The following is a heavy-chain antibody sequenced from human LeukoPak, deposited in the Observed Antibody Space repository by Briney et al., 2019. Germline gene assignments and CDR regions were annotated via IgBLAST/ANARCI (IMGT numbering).Heavy chain of an antibody. J-gene: IGHJ4*02. CDR2: ISAYNGNT. CDR3: ARVVISYCSGGSCYSHPLSYYFDY. CDR1: GYTFTSYG. Sequence: ASVKVSCKASGYTFTSYGISWVRQAPGQGLEWMGWISAYNGNTNYAQKLQGRVTMTTDTSTSTAYIELSSLRSEDTAVYYCARVVISYCSGGSCYSHPLSYYFDYWGQGTLVTVSS. D-gene: IGHD2-15*01. V-gene: IGHV1-18*01.